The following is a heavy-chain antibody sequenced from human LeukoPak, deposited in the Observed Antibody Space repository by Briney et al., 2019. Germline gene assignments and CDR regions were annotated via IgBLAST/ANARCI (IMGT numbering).Heavy chain of an antibody. D-gene: IGHD6-13*01. CDR3: AREYRYSIDY. J-gene: IGHJ4*02. CDR1: GGSINSYY. Sequence: PSETLSLTCTVSGGSINSYYWSWIRQPPGKGLEWIGYIYYSGSTNYNPSLKSRVTISVDTSKNQFSLKLSSVTAADTAVYYCAREYRYSIDYWGQGTLVTVSS. V-gene: IGHV4-59*01. CDR2: IYYSGST.